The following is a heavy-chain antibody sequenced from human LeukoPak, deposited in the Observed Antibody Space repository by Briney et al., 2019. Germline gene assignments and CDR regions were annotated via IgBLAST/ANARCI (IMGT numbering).Heavy chain of an antibody. CDR3: ARGSPNWFDP. CDR1: GGSFSGYY. CDR2: INHSGST. J-gene: IGHJ5*02. V-gene: IGHV4-34*01. Sequence: SETLSLTCAVYGGSFSGYYWSWIRQLPGKGLEWIGEINHSGSTNYNPSLKSRVTISVDTSKNQFSLKLSSVTAADTAVYYCARGSPNWFDPWGQGTLVTVSS.